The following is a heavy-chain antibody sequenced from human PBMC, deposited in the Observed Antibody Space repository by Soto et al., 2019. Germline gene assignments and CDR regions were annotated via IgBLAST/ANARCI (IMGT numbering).Heavy chain of an antibody. Sequence: GASVKVCCKAAGYTCTGYGINWVRHATGQGLEWMGWMNPNSGNTGYAQKFQGRVTMTRNTSISTAYMELSSLRSEDTAVYYCARVYGSGRTRLGCLNYWGQGTLVTVSS. J-gene: IGHJ4*02. CDR3: ARVYGSGRTRLGCLNY. CDR2: MNPNSGNT. D-gene: IGHD3-10*01. CDR1: GYTCTGYG. V-gene: IGHV1-8*01.